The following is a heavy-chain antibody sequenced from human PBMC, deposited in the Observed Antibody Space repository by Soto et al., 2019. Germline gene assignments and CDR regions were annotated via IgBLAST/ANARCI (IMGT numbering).Heavy chain of an antibody. CDR2: IYSSGSI. CDR3: STRAYDTNGYYRFDP. Sequence: SETLSLTCSVSGASMSSYYWTWIRQPAGKGLEWIGRIYSSGSIHYNPSLKSRVTISLDTSKNQFSLSLNAVTAADTAVYYCSTRAYDTNGYYRFDPWGQGTLVTVSS. D-gene: IGHD3-22*01. CDR1: GASMSSYY. J-gene: IGHJ5*01. V-gene: IGHV4-4*07.